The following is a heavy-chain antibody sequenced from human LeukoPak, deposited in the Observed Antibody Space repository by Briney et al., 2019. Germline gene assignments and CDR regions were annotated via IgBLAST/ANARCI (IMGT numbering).Heavy chain of an antibody. CDR2: IKQDGSEK. V-gene: IGHV3-7*01. J-gene: IGHJ6*03. D-gene: IGHD2-2*01. CDR1: GFTFSNDW. CDR3: VRESRRYQLPGLNDYYYMDV. Sequence: GGSLRLSCAASGFTFSNDWMNWVRQAPGKGLEWVANIKQDGSEKYYVDSVKGRFTMSRDIAKNSLYLQMNSLRAEDTAVYYCVRESRRYQLPGLNDYYYMDVWGKGTTVTVSS.